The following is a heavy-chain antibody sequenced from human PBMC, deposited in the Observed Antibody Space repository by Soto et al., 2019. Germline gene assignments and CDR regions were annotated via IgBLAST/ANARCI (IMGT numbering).Heavy chain of an antibody. CDR2: IYYSGST. J-gene: IGHJ4*02. CDR3: ASHAG. Sequence: SETLSLTCTVSGGSVSSGSYYWSWIRQPPGKGLEWIGYIYYSGSTNYNPSLKSRVTISVDTSKNQFSLKLSSVTAADTAVYYCASHAGWGQGTQVTVSS. CDR1: GGSVSSGSYY. V-gene: IGHV4-61*01.